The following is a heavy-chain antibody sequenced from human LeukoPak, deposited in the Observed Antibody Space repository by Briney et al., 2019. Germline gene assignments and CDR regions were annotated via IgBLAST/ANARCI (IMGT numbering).Heavy chain of an antibody. D-gene: IGHD5-12*01. Sequence: SETLSLTCTVSGGSIGSSYWNWIRQPPGKGLEWIGYIYYSGSTNYNPSLKSRVTISIDTSKNQFSLKLSSVTAADTAVYYCARDRVGGYDYAYFDLWGRGTLVTVSS. V-gene: IGHV4-59*01. CDR1: GGSIGSSY. CDR2: IYYSGST. CDR3: ARDRVGGYDYAYFDL. J-gene: IGHJ2*01.